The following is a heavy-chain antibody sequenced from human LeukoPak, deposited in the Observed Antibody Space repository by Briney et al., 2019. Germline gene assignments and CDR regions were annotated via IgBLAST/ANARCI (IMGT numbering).Heavy chain of an antibody. Sequence: ASVKVSCKASGGTFSSYAISWVRQAPGQGLEWMGGIIPIFGTANYAQKFQGRVTITADESTSTAYMELSSLRSEDTAVYYCARGRPDYYDSSGYGSDALDIWGQGTMVTVSS. CDR2: IIPIFGTA. V-gene: IGHV1-69*13. CDR3: ARGRPDYYDSSGYGSDALDI. D-gene: IGHD3-22*01. CDR1: GGTFSSYA. J-gene: IGHJ3*02.